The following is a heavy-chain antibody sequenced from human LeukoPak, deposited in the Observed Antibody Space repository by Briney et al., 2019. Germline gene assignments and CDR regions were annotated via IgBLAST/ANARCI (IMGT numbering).Heavy chain of an antibody. CDR3: ATPVERRVYYYYGMDV. V-gene: IGHV1-46*01. J-gene: IGHJ6*02. CDR1: GYTFTSYY. Sequence: ASVKVSCKASGYTFTSYYIHWVRQAPGQGLEWMGIINPSGGSTSYAQKFQGRVTMTRDTSTSTVYMELSSLRSEDTAVYYCATPVERRVYYYYGMDVWGQGTTVTVSS. CDR2: INPSGGST.